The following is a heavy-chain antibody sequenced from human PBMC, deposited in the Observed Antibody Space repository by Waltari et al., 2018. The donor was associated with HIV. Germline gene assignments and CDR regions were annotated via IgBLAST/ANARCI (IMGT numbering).Heavy chain of an antibody. V-gene: IGHV4-34*01. Sequence: QAQLQQWGTGLLKPSEALSLTCAVYGASFNDYYWTWIRQLPGKGLEWMGEVGPGGNVKGLPSLRRRLSLYTDAFNNQFSLTLTSVAATDAGVYFCARGLQMTSYASGNWLWEQMLSRYFFDVWGQGTRV. J-gene: IGHJ4*02. CDR1: GASFNDYY. CDR3: ARGLQMTSYASGNWLWEQMLSRYFFDV. D-gene: IGHD2-2*01. CDR2: VGPGGNV.